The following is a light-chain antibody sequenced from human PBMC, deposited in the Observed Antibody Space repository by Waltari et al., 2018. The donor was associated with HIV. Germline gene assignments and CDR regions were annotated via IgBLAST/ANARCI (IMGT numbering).Light chain of an antibody. CDR1: TSNIGGNP. V-gene: IGLV1-44*01. J-gene: IGLJ1*01. Sequence: QSVLTQPPSASGTPGQRVTISCSGSTSNIGGNPVNWFQQLPGTAPKLLICGNNQRPSGVPDRFSGSKSGTSASLAISGLQSEDEADYYCAAWDDSLNGYVFGTGTKVTVL. CDR3: AAWDDSLNGYV. CDR2: GNN.